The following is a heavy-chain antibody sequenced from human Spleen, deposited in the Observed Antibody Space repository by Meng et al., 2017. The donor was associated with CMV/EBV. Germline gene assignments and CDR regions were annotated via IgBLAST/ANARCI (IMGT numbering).Heavy chain of an antibody. CDR3: AKDAYYDFWSGYPPFDY. Sequence: SLKISCAASGFTFDDYAMHWVRQAPGKGLEWVSGISWNSDNIGYADSVKGRFTISRDNAKNSLYLQMNSLRAEDTALYYCAKDAYYDFWSGYPPFDYWGQGTLVTVSS. CDR2: ISWNSDNI. J-gene: IGHJ4*02. CDR1: GFTFDDYA. D-gene: IGHD3-3*01. V-gene: IGHV3-9*01.